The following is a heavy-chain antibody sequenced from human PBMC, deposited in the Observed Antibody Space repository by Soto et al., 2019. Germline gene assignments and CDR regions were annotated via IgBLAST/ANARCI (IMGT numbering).Heavy chain of an antibody. Sequence: GSLRLSCAASGFTFSSYGMHWVRQAPGKGLEWVAVISYDGSNKYYADSVKGRFTISRDNSKNTLYLQMNSLRAEDTAVYYCAKDISLRYYDSSGYLPDYWGQGTLVTVSS. CDR2: ISYDGSNK. CDR1: GFTFSSYG. CDR3: AKDISLRYYDSSGYLPDY. D-gene: IGHD3-22*01. J-gene: IGHJ4*02. V-gene: IGHV3-30*18.